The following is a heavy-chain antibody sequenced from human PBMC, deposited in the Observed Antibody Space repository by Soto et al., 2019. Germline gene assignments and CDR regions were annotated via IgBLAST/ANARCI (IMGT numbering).Heavy chain of an antibody. J-gene: IGHJ4*01. CDR1: GYSFTSYW. D-gene: IGHD6-13*01. CDR2: IYPGDSDT. CDR3: ASPYSSSWLSLDY. Sequence: PGESLKISCKGSGYSFTSYWIGWVRQMPGKGLEWMGIIYPGDSDTRYSPSFQGQVTISADNSISTAYLQWSSLKASDTAMYYCASPYSSSWLSLDYWGQGALVTVSS. V-gene: IGHV5-51*01.